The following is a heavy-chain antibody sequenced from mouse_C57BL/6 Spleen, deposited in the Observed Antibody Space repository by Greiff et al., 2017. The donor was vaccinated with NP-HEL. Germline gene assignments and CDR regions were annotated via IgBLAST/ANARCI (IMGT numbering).Heavy chain of an antibody. CDR1: GFSLSTSGMG. CDR2: IYWDDDK. Sequence: QVTLKVSGPGILQSSQTLSLTCSFSGFSLSTSGMGVSWIRQPAGKGLEWLAHIYWDDDKRSNPSLKRRLTISKDTSRNPVVLKITSVDTADTATYYSARRIYYGNYTYADVWGTGTTVTVSS. J-gene: IGHJ1*03. D-gene: IGHD2-1*01. V-gene: IGHV8-12*01. CDR3: ARRIYYGNYTYADV.